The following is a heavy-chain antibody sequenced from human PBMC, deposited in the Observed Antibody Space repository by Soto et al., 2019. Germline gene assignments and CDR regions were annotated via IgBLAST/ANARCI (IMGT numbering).Heavy chain of an antibody. V-gene: IGHV3-15*01. J-gene: IGHJ6*02. D-gene: IGHD6-13*01. CDR2: IKSKTDGGTT. CDR1: GFTFSNAW. Sequence: EVQLVESGGGLVKPGGSLRLSCAASGFTFSNAWMSWVRQAPGKGLEWVGRIKSKTDGGTTDYAAPVKGRFTISRDDSKNTLYLQMYSLKTEDTALYYCTTDPKYSSSWYRYYCMDVWGQGTTVTVSS. CDR3: TTDPKYSSSWYRYYCMDV.